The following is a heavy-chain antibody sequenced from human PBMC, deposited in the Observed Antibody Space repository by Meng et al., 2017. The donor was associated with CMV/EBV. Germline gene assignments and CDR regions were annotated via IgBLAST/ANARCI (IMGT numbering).Heavy chain of an antibody. J-gene: IGHJ4*02. V-gene: IGHV3-30*04. CDR3: ARDAVAAGHFDY. D-gene: IGHD6-13*01. Sequence: GESLKISCAASEFTFSTYAMHWVRQAPGKGLEWVAVISYDGSIKYYADSVKGRFTISRDNSKNTLYLQMNSLRAEDTAVYYCARDAVAAGHFDYWGQGTLVTVSS. CDR1: EFTFSTYA. CDR2: ISYDGSIK.